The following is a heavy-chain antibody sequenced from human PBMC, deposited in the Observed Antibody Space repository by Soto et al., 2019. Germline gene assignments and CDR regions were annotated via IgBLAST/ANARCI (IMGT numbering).Heavy chain of an antibody. CDR3: ARGGYDILTGYYKVLYYFAY. D-gene: IGHD3-9*01. Sequence: SETLSLTCAVYGGSFSGYYWSWIRQPPGKGLEWIGEINHSGSTNYNPSLKSRVTISVDTSKNQFSLKLSSVTAADTAVYYCARGGYDILTGYYKVLYYFAYWGQGTLVTVSS. J-gene: IGHJ4*02. CDR1: GGSFSGYY. CDR2: INHSGST. V-gene: IGHV4-34*01.